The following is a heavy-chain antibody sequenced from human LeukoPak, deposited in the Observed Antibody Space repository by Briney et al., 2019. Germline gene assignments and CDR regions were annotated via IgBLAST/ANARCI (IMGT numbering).Heavy chain of an antibody. CDR1: GGSISSSSYY. D-gene: IGHD6-19*01. CDR3: ARDVLAIAVAGTYKSFDY. CDR2: IYYSGST. J-gene: IGHJ4*02. V-gene: IGHV4-39*07. Sequence: SETLSLTCTVSGGSISSSSYYWGWIRQPPGKGLEWIGSIYYSGSTYYNPSLKSRVTISVDTSKNQFSLKLSSVTAADTAVYYCARDVLAIAVAGTYKSFDYWGQGTLVTVSS.